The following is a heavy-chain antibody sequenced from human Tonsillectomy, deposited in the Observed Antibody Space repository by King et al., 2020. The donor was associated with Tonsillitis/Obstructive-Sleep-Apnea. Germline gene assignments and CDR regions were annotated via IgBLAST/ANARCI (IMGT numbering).Heavy chain of an antibody. J-gene: IGHJ4*02. V-gene: IGHV1-18*01. Sequence: VQLVESGAEVKKPGASVKVSCKASGYTFTSYGISWVRQDPGQGLGWMGWISAYNGNTNYAQKLQGRVTMTTDTSTSTAYMELRGLRADDTAVDYCARFSRVVVIAIAEFDYWGQGTLVTVSS. CDR3: ARFSRVVVIAIAEFDY. CDR1: GYTFTSYG. CDR2: ISAYNGNT. D-gene: IGHD2-21*01.